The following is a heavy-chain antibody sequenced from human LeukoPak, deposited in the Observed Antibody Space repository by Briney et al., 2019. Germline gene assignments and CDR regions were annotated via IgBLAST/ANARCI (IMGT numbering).Heavy chain of an antibody. Sequence: GGSLRLSCAASGFIFSTYAMSWVRQAPGKGLEWVSALSGSGDKTFYADSVKGRFTISRDNAKNSLYLQMSNLRAEDTAVYFCARGGGLDVWGQGATVTVSS. CDR1: GFIFSTYA. CDR2: LSGSGDKT. CDR3: ARGGGLDV. V-gene: IGHV3-23*01. J-gene: IGHJ6*02. D-gene: IGHD3-16*01.